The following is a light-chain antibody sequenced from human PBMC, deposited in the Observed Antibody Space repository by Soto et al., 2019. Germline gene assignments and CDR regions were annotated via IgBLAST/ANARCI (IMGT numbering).Light chain of an antibody. Sequence: DVQMTQSPSSLSASVGDTVTIACRASHPISNYLNWYQQKPCEVPKVLIFGASSLRSGVPSRFSGSGYGTDFTLTINNLHPDDIATYYCQQTHAVPLTFGQGT. V-gene: IGKV1-39*01. J-gene: IGKJ1*01. CDR1: HPISNY. CDR2: GAS. CDR3: QQTHAVPLT.